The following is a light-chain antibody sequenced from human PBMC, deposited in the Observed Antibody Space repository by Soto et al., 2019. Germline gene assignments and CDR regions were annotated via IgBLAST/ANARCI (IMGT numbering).Light chain of an antibody. V-gene: IGKV1-5*01. CDR1: RRISSW. Sequence: DIQMTQSPSTLSASVGDRVTISCRASRRISSWLAWYQQQPGKAPKLLVYDASTLQSGVPSRFSGNGSGTEFTLTISRLQPEDLATYFCQQYVSYPRTFGQGTKVEIK. CDR3: QQYVSYPRT. J-gene: IGKJ1*01. CDR2: DAS.